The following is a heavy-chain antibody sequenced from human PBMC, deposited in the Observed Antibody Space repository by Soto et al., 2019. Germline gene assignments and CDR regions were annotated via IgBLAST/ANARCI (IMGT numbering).Heavy chain of an antibody. D-gene: IGHD3-3*01. CDR1: GFTFSSYG. CDR3: ARDSSTLEWLLYGSVDY. J-gene: IGHJ4*02. V-gene: IGHV3-33*01. Sequence: GGSLRLSCAASGFTFSSYGMHWVRQAPGKGLEWVAVIWYDGSNKYYADSVKGRFTISRDNSKNTLYLQMNSLRAEDTAVYYCARDSSTLEWLLYGSVDYWGQGTLVTVSS. CDR2: IWYDGSNK.